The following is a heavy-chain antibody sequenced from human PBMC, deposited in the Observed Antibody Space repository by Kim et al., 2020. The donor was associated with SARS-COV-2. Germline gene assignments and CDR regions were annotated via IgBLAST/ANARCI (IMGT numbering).Heavy chain of an antibody. CDR3: AILHTRGGVGN. V-gene: IGHV3-11*03. Sequence: GGSLRLSCAASGFTFSDYYMSWIRQAPGKGLEWVSYISSSSSYTNYADSVKGRFTISRDNAKNSLYLQMNSLRAEDTAVYYCAILHTRGGVGNWGQGTLVTVSS. CDR2: ISSSSSYT. J-gene: IGHJ4*02. D-gene: IGHD3-16*01. CDR1: GFTFSDYY.